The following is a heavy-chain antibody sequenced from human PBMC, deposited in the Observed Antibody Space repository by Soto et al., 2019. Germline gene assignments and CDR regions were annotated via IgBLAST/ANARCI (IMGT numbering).Heavy chain of an antibody. V-gene: IGHV3-23*01. J-gene: IGHJ4*02. CDR2: ISARGGRS. CDR1: GFSFSSYA. Sequence: VQLLESGGGLVQPGGSLRLSCAASGFSFSSYAMVWVRQAPGKGLEWVSVISARGGRSYFADSVKGRFTISRDNSKNVLSLEMNRLRAEDTAIYFCAKGSIEYSASVDNWGQGTLVLVSS. CDR3: AKGSIEYSASVDN. D-gene: IGHD5-12*01.